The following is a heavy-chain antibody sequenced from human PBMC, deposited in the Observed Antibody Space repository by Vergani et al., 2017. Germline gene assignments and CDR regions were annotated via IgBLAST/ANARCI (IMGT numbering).Heavy chain of an antibody. D-gene: IGHD1-26*01. Sequence: QVQLEESGGGVVQPGRSLRLSCAGSGFTLSSHAMHWVRQAPGKGLEWVSRVGFDGSDTVYADSVKGRFTISKDSAMNTVHLQMTNVRAEDTAVYFCARDGAGTIDFDYWGPGILVTVSS. J-gene: IGHJ4*02. CDR2: VGFDGSDT. CDR1: GFTLSSHA. CDR3: ARDGAGTIDFDY. V-gene: IGHV3-33*01.